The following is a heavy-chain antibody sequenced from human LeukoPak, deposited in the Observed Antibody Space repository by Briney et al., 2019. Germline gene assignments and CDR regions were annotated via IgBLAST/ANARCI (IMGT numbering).Heavy chain of an antibody. D-gene: IGHD5-18*01. J-gene: IGHJ4*02. CDR2: ISWNIGNI. V-gene: IGHV3-9*01. CDR3: AKVVRYNYGNGPIDY. Sequence: GRSLRVSRVASRFSFDDYAMHWVRQAPGKGLEWASGISWNIGNIGYGDSLKGRFTISRDNAKNSLYLQMNSLRAEDTALYYCAKVVRYNYGNGPIDYWGQGTLVTVSS. CDR1: RFSFDDYA.